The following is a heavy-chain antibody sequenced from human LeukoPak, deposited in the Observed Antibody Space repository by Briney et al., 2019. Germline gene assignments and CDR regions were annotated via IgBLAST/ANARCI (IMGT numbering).Heavy chain of an antibody. CDR3: AGRVAARPYYFDY. V-gene: IGHV4-31*03. D-gene: IGHD6-6*01. Sequence: SETLSLTCTVSGGSISSGGYYWSWIRQHPGKGLEWIGYIYYSGSTYYNPSLKSRVTISVGTSKNQFSLKLSSVTAADTAVYYCAGRVAARPYYFDYWGQGTLVTVSS. CDR1: GGSISSGGYY. J-gene: IGHJ4*02. CDR2: IYYSGST.